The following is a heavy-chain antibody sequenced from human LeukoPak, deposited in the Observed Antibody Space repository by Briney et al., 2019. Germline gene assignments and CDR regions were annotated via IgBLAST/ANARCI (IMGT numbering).Heavy chain of an antibody. CDR3: TKEGGPMAVTTERYSFDR. J-gene: IGHJ4*02. CDR1: GFTFSNYG. D-gene: IGHD4-17*01. V-gene: IGHV3-30*18. Sequence: GGSLRLSCAASGFTFSNYGMHWVRQAPGKGLEWVAVVSNDGRVQYYADSVKGRFTISRDNSKNTLSLQMNSLRAEDTAVYYCTKEGGPMAVTTERYSFDRWGQGTLVTVSS. CDR2: VSNDGRVQ.